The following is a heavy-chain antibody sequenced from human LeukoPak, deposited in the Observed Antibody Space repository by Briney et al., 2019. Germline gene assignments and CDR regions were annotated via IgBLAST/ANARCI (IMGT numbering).Heavy chain of an antibody. D-gene: IGHD2-8*01. V-gene: IGHV3-53*01. CDR3: AKGDATYCSNGICYERPYYFDY. CDR2: ISSGATM. J-gene: IGHJ4*02. CDR1: GGSISSYY. Sequence: ETLSLTCTVSGGSISSYYWSWIRQPPGKGLEWVSAISSGATMYYADSVKGRFTISRDNSKNTLYLQVNSLRAEDTAVYYCAKGDATYCSNGICYERPYYFDYWGQGTLVTVSS.